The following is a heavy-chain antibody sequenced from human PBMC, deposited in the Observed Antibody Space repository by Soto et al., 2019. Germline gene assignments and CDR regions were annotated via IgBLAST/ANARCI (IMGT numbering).Heavy chain of an antibody. J-gene: IGHJ5*02. CDR1: GFTFSSYS. CDR2: ISSSSSYI. Sequence: GGSLRLSCAASGFTFSSYSMNWVRQAPGKGLEWVSSISSSSSYIYYADSVKGRFTISRDNAKNSLYLQMNSLRAEDTAVYYCARDKESPNWFDPWGQGTLVTVSS. CDR3: ARDKESPNWFDP. V-gene: IGHV3-21*01.